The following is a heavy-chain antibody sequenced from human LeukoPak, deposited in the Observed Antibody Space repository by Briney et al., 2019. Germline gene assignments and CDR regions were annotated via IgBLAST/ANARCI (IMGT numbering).Heavy chain of an antibody. Sequence: GASVKVSCKASGYTFTSYGISWVRQAPEQGLEWMGWISAYNGNTNYAQKLQGRVTMTTDTSTSTAYMELRSLRSDDTAVYYCARAISYAYDSSGYYALYYFDYWGQGTLVTVSS. J-gene: IGHJ4*02. CDR1: GYTFTSYG. V-gene: IGHV1-18*01. D-gene: IGHD3-22*01. CDR2: ISAYNGNT. CDR3: ARAISYAYDSSGYYALYYFDY.